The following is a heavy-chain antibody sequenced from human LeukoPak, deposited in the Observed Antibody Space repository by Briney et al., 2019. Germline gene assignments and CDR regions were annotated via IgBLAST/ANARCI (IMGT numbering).Heavy chain of an antibody. CDR2: IHYSGST. CDR1: GGSISSYY. V-gene: IGHV4-59*08. CDR3: ARTDYDYGMDV. Sequence: PSETLSLTCTVSGGSISSYYWSWIRQPPGKGLEWIGYIHYSGSTNYNPSLKSRVTISVDTSKNQFSLKLSSVTAADTAVYYCARTDYDYGMDVWGQETTVTVSS. J-gene: IGHJ6*02. D-gene: IGHD2-21*02.